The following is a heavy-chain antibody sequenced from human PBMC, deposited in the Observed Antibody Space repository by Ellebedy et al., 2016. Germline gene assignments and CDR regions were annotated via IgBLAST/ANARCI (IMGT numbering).Heavy chain of an antibody. CDR1: RFTFTSSA. Sequence: SVKVSXKASRFTFTSSAVQWVRQARGQRLEWIGWIVVGSGNTNYAQKFQGKVTVTRDTSISTAYMELSRLTSDDTAVYYCARDRPSDYWGQGTLVTVSS. V-gene: IGHV1-58*01. CDR2: IVVGSGNT. CDR3: ARDRPSDY. J-gene: IGHJ4*02.